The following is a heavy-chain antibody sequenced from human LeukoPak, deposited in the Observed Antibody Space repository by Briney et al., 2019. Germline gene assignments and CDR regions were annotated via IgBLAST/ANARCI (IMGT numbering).Heavy chain of an antibody. D-gene: IGHD3-22*01. CDR2: INSDGSST. J-gene: IGHJ4*02. V-gene: IGHV3-74*01. Sequence: GGSLRLSCAASGFTFSSYWMHWVRQAPGKGLVWVSRINSDGSSTSYADSVKGRFTISRDNAKNTLYLQMNSLRAEDTAVYYRARDLLDNYYDSSGSFDYWGQGTLVTVSS. CDR1: GFTFSSYW. CDR3: ARDLLDNYYDSSGSFDY.